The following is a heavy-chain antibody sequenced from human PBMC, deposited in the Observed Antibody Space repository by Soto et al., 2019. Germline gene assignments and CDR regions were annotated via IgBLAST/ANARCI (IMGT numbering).Heavy chain of an antibody. J-gene: IGHJ4*02. CDR1: GGSISSYY. CDR2: IYYSGST. Sequence: SETLSLTCTVSGGSISSYYWSWIRQPPGKGLEWIGYIYYSGSTNYNPSLKSRVTISVDTSKNQFSLKLSSVTAADTAVYYCARDLAYCGGDCSYYFDYWGQGTLVTVSS. D-gene: IGHD2-21*02. V-gene: IGHV4-59*01. CDR3: ARDLAYCGGDCSYYFDY.